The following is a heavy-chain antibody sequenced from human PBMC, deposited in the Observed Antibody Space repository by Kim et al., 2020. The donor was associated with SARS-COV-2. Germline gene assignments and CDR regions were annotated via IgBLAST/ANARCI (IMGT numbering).Heavy chain of an antibody. V-gene: IGHV3-23*01. Sequence: GGSLRLSCAASGFTFSSYAMSWVRQAPGKGLEWVSAISGSGGSTYYADSVKGRFTISRDNSKNTLYLQMNSLRAEDTAVYYCAKGPLGYCSSTSCYPNYYYGMDVWGQGTTITVSS. CDR2: ISGSGGST. J-gene: IGHJ6*02. CDR3: AKGPLGYCSSTSCYPNYYYGMDV. CDR1: GFTFSSYA. D-gene: IGHD2-2*01.